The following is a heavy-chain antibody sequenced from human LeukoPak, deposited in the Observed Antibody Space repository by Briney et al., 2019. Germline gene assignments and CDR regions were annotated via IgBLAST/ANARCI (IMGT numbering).Heavy chain of an antibody. V-gene: IGHV3-53*01. Sequence: GGSLRLSCAASGFTVSSSYMNWVRQAPGKGLEWVSVIYGGGNTYYADSVKGRFTISGDNSKNTVFLQMNSLRAEDTAVYYCARASFYYDARALDPWGQGALVTVSS. J-gene: IGHJ5*02. CDR3: ARASFYYDARALDP. CDR1: GFTVSSSY. D-gene: IGHD3-22*01. CDR2: IYGGGNT.